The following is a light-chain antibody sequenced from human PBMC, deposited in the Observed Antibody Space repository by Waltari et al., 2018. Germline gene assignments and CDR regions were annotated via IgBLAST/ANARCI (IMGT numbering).Light chain of an antibody. CDR1: QSVTSRY. CDR3: QQYGSSFT. J-gene: IGKJ3*01. CDR2: GAS. Sequence: EIVLTQSPGTLSLSPGERATLSCRASQSVTSRYLAWYQQKPGQSPRLLISGASSRAAGIPDRFSGSGSVTDFTLTISRLEPEDFAVYYCQQYGSSFTFGPGTKVDIK. V-gene: IGKV3-20*01.